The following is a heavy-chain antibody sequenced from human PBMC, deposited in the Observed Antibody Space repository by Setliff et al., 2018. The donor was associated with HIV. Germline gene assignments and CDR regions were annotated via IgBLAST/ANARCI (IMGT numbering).Heavy chain of an antibody. D-gene: IGHD3-22*01. CDR3: AKPNYYDRSGYWEGNYFDY. CDR1: GGSFSDYY. CDR2: IHYTGTT. J-gene: IGHJ4*02. Sequence: SETLSLTCTVSGGSFSDYYRSWIRQPPGKGLGFIGIIHYTGTTYYSPSLRSRATISVDTSKNQFSLRLNSVTAADTAVYYCAKPNYYDRSGYWEGNYFDYWGQGTLVTVSS. V-gene: IGHV4-59*05.